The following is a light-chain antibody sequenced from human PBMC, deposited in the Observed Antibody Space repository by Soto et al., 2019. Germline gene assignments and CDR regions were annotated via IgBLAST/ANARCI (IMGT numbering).Light chain of an antibody. V-gene: IGKV2-30*01. CDR3: MQALQTPPYT. Sequence: DVVMTQSPLSLPVTLGQPASISCRSSQSLLYSDGNTYLNWFQQRPAQSPRRLFYNVSNRDSGVPDRFSGSGSGSDFTLKISRVEAEDVGVYYCMQALQTPPYTFGQGTKLEIK. J-gene: IGKJ2*01. CDR1: QSLLYSDGNTY. CDR2: NVS.